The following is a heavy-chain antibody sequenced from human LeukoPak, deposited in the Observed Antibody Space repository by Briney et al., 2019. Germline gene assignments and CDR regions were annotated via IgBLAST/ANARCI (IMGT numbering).Heavy chain of an antibody. Sequence: SETLSLTCTVSGGSISSYYWSWIRQPAGKGLEWIGRIYTSGSTNYNPSLKSRVTMSVDTSKNQFSPKLSSVTAADTAVYYCARGRYCYDSSWFDYWGQGTLVTVSS. CDR1: GGSISSYY. D-gene: IGHD3-22*01. J-gene: IGHJ4*02. V-gene: IGHV4-4*07. CDR3: ARGRYCYDSSWFDY. CDR2: IYTSGST.